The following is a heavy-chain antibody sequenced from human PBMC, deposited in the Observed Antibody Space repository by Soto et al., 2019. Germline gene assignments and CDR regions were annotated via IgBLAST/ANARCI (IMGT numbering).Heavy chain of an antibody. CDR1: GYTFPTYW. Sequence: GESLKISCKGSGYTFPTYWISWVRQMPGKGLEWMGRIDPSDSYTSYRPSFQGHVTISVEKSISTAYLQLSSLQASDTAMYYCFIYKQNPDALLDYWCQAILVTVS. J-gene: IGHJ4*02. D-gene: IGHD1-20*01. V-gene: IGHV5-10-1*01. CDR3: FIYKQNPDALLDY. CDR2: IDPSDSYT.